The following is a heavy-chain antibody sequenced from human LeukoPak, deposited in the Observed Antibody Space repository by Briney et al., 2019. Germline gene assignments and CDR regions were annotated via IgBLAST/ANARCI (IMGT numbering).Heavy chain of an antibody. CDR2: ISYDGSNK. D-gene: IGHD6-13*01. Sequence: GRSLRLSCAASGFTFSSYAMHWVRQAPGKGLEWVAVISYDGSNKYYADSVKGRFTISRDNSKNTLYLQMNSLRAEDTAVYYCATRDMRGSSWYSAFDIWGQGTMVTVSS. CDR1: GFTFSSYA. V-gene: IGHV3-30-3*01. J-gene: IGHJ3*02. CDR3: ATRDMRGSSWYSAFDI.